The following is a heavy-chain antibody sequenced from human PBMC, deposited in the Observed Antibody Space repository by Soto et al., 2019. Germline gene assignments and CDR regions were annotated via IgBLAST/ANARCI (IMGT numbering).Heavy chain of an antibody. D-gene: IGHD5-18*01. Sequence: SETLSLTCTVSGGSISSGDYSWSWIRQSPGKGLEWIGYIYYSGITNYRPSLKSRVTISVDTSKNQFSLKLSSVTAADTAVYYCAREGTYGYFYWGQGTLVTVSS. V-gene: IGHV4-61*08. CDR2: IYYSGIT. J-gene: IGHJ4*02. CDR1: GGSISSGDYS. CDR3: AREGTYGYFY.